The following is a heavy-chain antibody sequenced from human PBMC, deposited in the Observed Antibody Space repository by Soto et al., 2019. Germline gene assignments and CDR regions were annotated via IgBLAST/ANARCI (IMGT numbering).Heavy chain of an antibody. CDR2: ISGSGTGT. V-gene: IGHV3-23*01. CDR3: ANDIRSYPSLFDQ. CDR1: GFTFSSYA. Sequence: GGSLRLSCAASGFTFSSYAMNWVRQAPGKGLEWVSGISGSGTGTYYADSVKDRFTISRDNSRNTLYLQMNSLRAEDTAVYYCANDIRSYPSLFDQWGQGTLVTVSS. D-gene: IGHD3-10*01. J-gene: IGHJ4*02.